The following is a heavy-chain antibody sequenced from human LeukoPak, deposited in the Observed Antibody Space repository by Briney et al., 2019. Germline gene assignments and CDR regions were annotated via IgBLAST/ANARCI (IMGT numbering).Heavy chain of an antibody. D-gene: IGHD3-10*01. CDR3: AKGGVMVRGVIIDYYGMDV. V-gene: IGHV3-23*01. CDR1: GFTFSSYA. J-gene: IGHJ6*04. Sequence: PGGSLRLSCAASGFTFSSYAMSWVRQAPGKGLEWVSAISGSGGSTYYADSVKGRFTISRDNSKNTLYLQMNSLRAEDTDVYYCAKGGVMVRGVIIDYYGMDVWGKGTTVTVSS. CDR2: ISGSGGST.